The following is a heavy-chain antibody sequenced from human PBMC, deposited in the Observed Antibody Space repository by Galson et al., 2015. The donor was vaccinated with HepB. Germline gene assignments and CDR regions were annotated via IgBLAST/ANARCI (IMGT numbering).Heavy chain of an antibody. J-gene: IGHJ4*02. Sequence: SVKVSCKASGYTFTSYAMHWVRQAPGQRLEWMGWINAGNGNTKYSQKFQGRVTITRDTSASTAYMELSSLRSEDTAVYYCATSHGYSGSALSSVEWDYWGQGTLVTVSS. CDR2: INAGNGNT. CDR1: GYTFTSYA. D-gene: IGHD5-12*01. V-gene: IGHV1-3*01. CDR3: ATSHGYSGSALSSVEWDY.